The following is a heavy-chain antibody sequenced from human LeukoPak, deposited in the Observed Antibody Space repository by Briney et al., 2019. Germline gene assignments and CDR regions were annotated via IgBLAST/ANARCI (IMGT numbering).Heavy chain of an antibody. V-gene: IGHV4-59*08. CDR3: ARTRKNYYDDMIYSDY. CDR1: GGSISSYY. Sequence: SETLSLTCTVSGGSISSYYWSWIRQPPGKGLEWIGYIYYSGSTNYNPSLKSRVTISVDTSKNQFSLKLSSVTAADTAVYYRARTRKNYYDDMIYSDYWGQGTLVTVSS. CDR2: IYYSGST. J-gene: IGHJ4*02. D-gene: IGHD3-22*01.